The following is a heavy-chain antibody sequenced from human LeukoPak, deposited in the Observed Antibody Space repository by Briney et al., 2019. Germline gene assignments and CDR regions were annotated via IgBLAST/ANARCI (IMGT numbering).Heavy chain of an antibody. J-gene: IGHJ4*02. V-gene: IGHV3-7*01. Sequence: PSETLSLTCTVSGDSISSYYWSWIRQPPGKGLEWVANINPEGSQTRFVDSVMGRFTMSRDNAKNSLYLQMNSLRVEDTAVFYCAAWTDRGYNFWGQGTVVTVSS. CDR3: AAWTDRGYNF. CDR1: GDSISSYY. D-gene: IGHD5-24*01. CDR2: INPEGSQT.